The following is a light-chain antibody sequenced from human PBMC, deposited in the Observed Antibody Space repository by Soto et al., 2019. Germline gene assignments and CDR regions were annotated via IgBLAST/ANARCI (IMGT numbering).Light chain of an antibody. V-gene: IGKV3-15*01. CDR3: QQLRT. Sequence: ETVVTQSPATLSVSPGERATLSCRASQSVGSNLAWYQQKPGQAPRLLIYDTSTRATGIPARFSGSGSGTEFTLTIASLQSEDFAVYYCQQLRTFSQGTKVEIK. CDR2: DTS. J-gene: IGKJ1*01. CDR1: QSVGSN.